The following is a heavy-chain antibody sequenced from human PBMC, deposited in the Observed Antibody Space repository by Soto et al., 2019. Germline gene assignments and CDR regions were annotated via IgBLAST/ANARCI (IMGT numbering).Heavy chain of an antibody. Sequence: QVQLVQSGAEVKKPGSSVKVSCKAPGGTFSSYAISWVRQAPGQGLEWMGGIIPIFGPAKYAQKFQGRVTITADESTRTAYMEVNSLRSEDTAVYYCARDRYYYDSSGYYDYWGQGTLVTVSS. CDR3: ARDRYYYDSSGYYDY. J-gene: IGHJ4*02. CDR2: IIPIFGPA. CDR1: GGTFSSYA. V-gene: IGHV1-69*01. D-gene: IGHD3-22*01.